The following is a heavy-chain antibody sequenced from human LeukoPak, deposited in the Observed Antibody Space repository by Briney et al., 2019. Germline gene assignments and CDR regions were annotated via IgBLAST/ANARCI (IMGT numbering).Heavy chain of an antibody. CDR3: ARPYCSSTSCLNWFDP. CDR1: GYTFTGYY. CDR2: INPNSGGT. V-gene: IGHV1-2*02. J-gene: IGHJ5*02. D-gene: IGHD2-2*01. Sequence: ASVKVSCKASGYTFTGYYMHWVRQAPGQGLEWMGWINPNSGGTNYAQKFQGRVTMTRDTSISTAYMELSRLRSDDTAVYYCARPYCSSTSCLNWFDPWGQGTLSPSPQ.